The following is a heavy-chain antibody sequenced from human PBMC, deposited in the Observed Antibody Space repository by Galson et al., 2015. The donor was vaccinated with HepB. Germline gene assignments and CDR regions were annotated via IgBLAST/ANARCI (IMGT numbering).Heavy chain of an antibody. Sequence: SCAASGFTFSSYGISWVRQAPGQGLEWMGWISAYNGNTNYAQKLQGRVTMTTDTSTSTAYMELRSLRSDDTAVYYCARDPTVVVPANIDDDKYYYYYYGMDVWGQGTTVTVSS. CDR3: ARDPTVVVPANIDDDKYYYYYYGMDV. V-gene: IGHV1-18*01. CDR1: GFTFSSYG. J-gene: IGHJ6*02. D-gene: IGHD2-2*01. CDR2: ISAYNGNT.